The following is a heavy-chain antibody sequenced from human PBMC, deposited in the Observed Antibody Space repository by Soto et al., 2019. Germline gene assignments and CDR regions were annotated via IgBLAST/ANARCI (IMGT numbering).Heavy chain of an antibody. D-gene: IGHD3-3*01. CDR1: GGSISSGGYY. Sequence: SETLSLTCTVSGGSISSGGYYWSWIRQHPGKGREWIGYIYYSGSNYYNPSLKSRVTISVDTSTNQFSLKLSSVTAADTAVYYCARFYDFWSGYYWGSDAFDIWGQGTMVTVSS. V-gene: IGHV4-31*03. CDR3: ARFYDFWSGYYWGSDAFDI. J-gene: IGHJ3*02. CDR2: IYYSGSN.